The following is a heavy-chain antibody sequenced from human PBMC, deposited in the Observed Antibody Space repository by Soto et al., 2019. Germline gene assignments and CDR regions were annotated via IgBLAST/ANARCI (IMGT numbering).Heavy chain of an antibody. V-gene: IGHV4-59*01. CDR2: IYYSGST. Sequence: PSETLSLTCTVSGGSIISYYWSWIRQPPGKGLEWIGYIYYSGSTNYNPSLKSRVTISVDTSKNQFSLKLSSVTAADTAVYYCARGPRYFDYYYYYGMDVWGQGTTVTVS. CDR1: GGSIISYY. D-gene: IGHD3-9*01. J-gene: IGHJ6*02. CDR3: ARGPRYFDYYYYYGMDV.